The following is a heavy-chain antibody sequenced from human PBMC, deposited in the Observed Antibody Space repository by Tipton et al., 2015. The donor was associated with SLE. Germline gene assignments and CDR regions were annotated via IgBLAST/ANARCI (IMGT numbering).Heavy chain of an antibody. Sequence: TLSLTCTVSGGSISSGDYYWSWIRQPPGKGLEWIGYIYYSGSTNYNPSPKSRVTISVDTSKNQFSLKLSSVTAADTAVYYCAREERIAAAGRLYYYYAMDVWGQGTTVTVSS. D-gene: IGHD6-13*01. CDR2: IYYSGST. CDR1: GGSISSGDYY. CDR3: AREERIAAAGRLYYYYAMDV. V-gene: IGHV4-61*08. J-gene: IGHJ6*02.